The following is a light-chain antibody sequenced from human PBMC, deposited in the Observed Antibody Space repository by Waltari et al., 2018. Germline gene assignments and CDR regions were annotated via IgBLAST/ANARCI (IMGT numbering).Light chain of an antibody. J-gene: IGLJ3*02. Sequence: QSVLTQPPSAAGTPGQRVTISCSGGRSNIGNNYVSWYQQRPGPAPKLLICRIYQRPSWVRDRFSGSKSGASASLAISGVRSEDEADYYGAAWDDSLSGWVFGGGTKLTVL. CDR1: RSNIGNNY. V-gene: IGLV1-47*01. CDR3: AAWDDSLSGWV. CDR2: RIY.